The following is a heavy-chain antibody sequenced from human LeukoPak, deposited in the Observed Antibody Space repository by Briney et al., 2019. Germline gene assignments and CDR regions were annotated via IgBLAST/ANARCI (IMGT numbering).Heavy chain of an antibody. J-gene: IGHJ3*01. V-gene: IGHV3-7*01. CDR1: GVTFSSYW. CDR3: ATEGRLLGALDV. CDR2: IKPDGSHI. Sequence: GGSLRLSCAASGVTFSSYWMNWVRQAPGKGLEWVADIKPDGSHISYVDSVKGRFSISRDNAQNSLYLQMSSLRAEDTAVYYCATEGRLLGALDVWGQGTMVTVSS.